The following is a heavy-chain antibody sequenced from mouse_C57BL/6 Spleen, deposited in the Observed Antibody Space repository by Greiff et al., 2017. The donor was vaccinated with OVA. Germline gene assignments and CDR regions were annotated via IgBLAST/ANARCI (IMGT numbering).Heavy chain of an antibody. Sequence: QVHVKQPGAELVMPGASVKLSCKASGYTFTSYWMHWVKQRPGQGLEWIGEIDPSDSYTNYNQKFKGKSTLTVDKSSSTAYMQLSSLTSEDSAVYYCARWGSNSFDYWGQGTTLTVSS. CDR2: IDPSDSYT. D-gene: IGHD3-1*01. CDR3: ARWGSNSFDY. V-gene: IGHV1-69*01. J-gene: IGHJ2*01. CDR1: GYTFTSYW.